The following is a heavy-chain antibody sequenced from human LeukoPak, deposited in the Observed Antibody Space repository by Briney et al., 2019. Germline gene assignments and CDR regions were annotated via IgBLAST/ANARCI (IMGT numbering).Heavy chain of an antibody. D-gene: IGHD3-10*01. V-gene: IGHV1-18*01. J-gene: IGHJ4*02. CDR3: ARTTYYYGSGSYPADY. Sequence: ASVKVSCKASGYTFTSYGISWVRQALGQGLEWMGWISAYNGNTNYAQKLQGRVTMTTDTSTSTAYMELRSLRSDDTAVYYCARTTYYYGSGSYPADYWGQGTLVTVSS. CDR2: ISAYNGNT. CDR1: GYTFTSYG.